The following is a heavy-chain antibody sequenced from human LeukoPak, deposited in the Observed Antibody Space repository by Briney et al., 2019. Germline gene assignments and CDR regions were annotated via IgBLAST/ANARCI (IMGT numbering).Heavy chain of an antibody. J-gene: IGHJ3*02. CDR1: GYTFSSYG. Sequence: ASVKVSCKTSGYTFSSYGYSWVRQAPGQGLEWMGWVSPYNGNTRYQEKFQGRVTMTTDTSASTVYMELRSLRSDDTAVYYCARETRYIVTSKCNASDIWGQGTMVTVSS. CDR3: ARETRYIVTSKCNASDI. CDR2: VSPYNGNT. V-gene: IGHV1-18*01. D-gene: IGHD5-12*01.